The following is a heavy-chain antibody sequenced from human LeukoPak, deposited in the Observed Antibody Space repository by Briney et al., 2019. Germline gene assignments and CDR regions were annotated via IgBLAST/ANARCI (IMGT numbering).Heavy chain of an antibody. V-gene: IGHV3-23*01. J-gene: IGHJ4*02. CDR2: ISASGSST. CDR3: AKGAQYDFWSGYTLEYFDV. D-gene: IGHD3-3*01. Sequence: GGSLRLSCAASGFTFSTYSMNWVRQAPGKGLEWVTFISASGSSTHYADSVKGRFTISRDNSNNTLYLQINSLRAEDTAAYYCAKGAQYDFWSGYTLEYFDVWGKGTLVTVSS. CDR1: GFTFSTYS.